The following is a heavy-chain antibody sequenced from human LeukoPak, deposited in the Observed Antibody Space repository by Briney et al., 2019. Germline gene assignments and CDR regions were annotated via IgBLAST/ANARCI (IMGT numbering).Heavy chain of an antibody. Sequence: GGSLSLSCAASGFTFSSYAMHWVRQAPGKGLEWVAVISYDGSNKYYADSVKGRFTISRDNSKNTLYLQMNSLRAEDTAVYYCARDSDRDGYNPDYWGQGTLVTVSS. CDR1: GFTFSSYA. CDR2: ISYDGSNK. CDR3: ARDSDRDGYNPDY. J-gene: IGHJ4*02. V-gene: IGHV3-30*01. D-gene: IGHD5-24*01.